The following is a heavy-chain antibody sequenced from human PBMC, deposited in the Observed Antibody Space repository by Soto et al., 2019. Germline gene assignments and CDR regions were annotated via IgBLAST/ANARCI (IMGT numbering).Heavy chain of an antibody. CDR3: FTAPGLNVLF. CDR1: GFTFSNAW. D-gene: IGHD3-16*01. Sequence: EVHLVESGGGLVKPGGSLRLSCAASGFTFSNAWMSWVRQAPGKGLEWVGRIKSEIDGGTIDYAAPVEGRFTISRDDSGDTLYLQMDSLTIDDTGVYYCFTAPGLNVLFWGRGILVTVSS. J-gene: IGHJ4*02. CDR2: IKSEIDGGTI. V-gene: IGHV3-15*05.